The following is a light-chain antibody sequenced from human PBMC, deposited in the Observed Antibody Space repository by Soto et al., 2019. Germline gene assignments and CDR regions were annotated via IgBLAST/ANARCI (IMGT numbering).Light chain of an antibody. J-gene: IGLJ3*02. CDR3: ATWDSALSAGV. V-gene: IGLV1-51*01. CDR1: SSNIGDNS. Sequence: QSVLTQPPSMSAAPGQMVAISCSGTSSNIGDNSVSWYQHFPGTAPKVLIYDNNRRPSGIPDRFSGSKSGTSATLTIIGLQTGDEADYYCATWDSALSAGVFGGGTXLTVL. CDR2: DNN.